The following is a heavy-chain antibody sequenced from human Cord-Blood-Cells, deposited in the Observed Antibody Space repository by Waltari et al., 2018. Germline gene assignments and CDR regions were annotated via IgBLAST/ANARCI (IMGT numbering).Heavy chain of an antibody. V-gene: IGHV4-34*01. Sequence: QVQLQQWGAGLLKPSETLSLTCAVYGGSFSGYYWIFIRHPPGKGLEWIGEINHSGSTNYNPSLKSRVTISVDTSKNQFSLKLSSVTAADTAVYYCASGVPASYYYDSSGSFDYWGQGTLVTVSS. CDR2: INHSGST. CDR1: GGSFSGYY. J-gene: IGHJ4*02. CDR3: ASGVPASYYYDSSGSFDY. D-gene: IGHD3-22*01.